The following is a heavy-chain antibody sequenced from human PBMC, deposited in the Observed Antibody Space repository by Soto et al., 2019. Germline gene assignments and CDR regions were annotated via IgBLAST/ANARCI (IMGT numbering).Heavy chain of an antibody. CDR2: IYATGTT. CDR1: GASISGFY. D-gene: IGHD1-1*01. J-gene: IGHJ5*02. CDR3: VRDGTKTLRDWFDP. Sequence: PSETLSLTCTVSGASISGFYWSWIRKSAGKGLEWIGRIYATGTTDYNPSLKSRVMMSVDTSKKQFSLKLRSVTAADTAVYYCVRDGTKTLRDWFDPWGQGMSVPVSP. V-gene: IGHV4-4*07.